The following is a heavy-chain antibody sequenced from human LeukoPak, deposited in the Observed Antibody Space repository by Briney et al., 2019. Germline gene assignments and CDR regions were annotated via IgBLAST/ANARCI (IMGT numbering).Heavy chain of an antibody. D-gene: IGHD5-18*01. CDR3: ARGTGYSYGRPDY. J-gene: IGHJ4*02. CDR2: ISSGGGT. V-gene: IGHV3-66*01. Sequence: GGSLRLSCAASGFTVSSNYMSWVRQAPGRGLEWVSVISSGGGTYYADSVKGRFTISRDNSKNTLYLQMNSLRAEDTSVYYCARGTGYSYGRPDYWGQGTLVTVSS. CDR1: GFTVSSNY.